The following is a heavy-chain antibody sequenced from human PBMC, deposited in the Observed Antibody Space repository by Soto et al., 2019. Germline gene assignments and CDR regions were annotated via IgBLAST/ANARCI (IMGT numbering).Heavy chain of an antibody. CDR1: GGSFSGYY. Sequence: SETLSLTCAVYGGSFSGYYWSWIRQPPGKGLEWIGEINHSGSTNYNPSLKSRVTISVDTSKNQFSLKLSSVTAADTAVYYCARGSAAAEGTTVTTSGNYYYGMDVWGQGTTVTVSS. V-gene: IGHV4-34*01. D-gene: IGHD4-17*01. J-gene: IGHJ6*02. CDR2: INHSGST. CDR3: ARGSAAAEGTTVTTSGNYYYGMDV.